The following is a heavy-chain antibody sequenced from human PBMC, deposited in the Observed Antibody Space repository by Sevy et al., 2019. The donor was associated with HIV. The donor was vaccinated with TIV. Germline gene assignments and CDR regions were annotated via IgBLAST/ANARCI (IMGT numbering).Heavy chain of an antibody. CDR1: GFTFSSYW. CDR2: IKQDGSEK. J-gene: IGHJ4*02. CDR3: ARLAVHCGGDCYSQFAYFDY. Sequence: GGSLRLSCAASGFTFSSYWMSWVRQAPGKGLEWVANIKQDGSEKYYVDSVKGRFTISRDNAKNSLYLQMNSLRAEATAVYYCARLAVHCGGDCYSQFAYFDYWGQGTLVTVSS. D-gene: IGHD2-21*02. V-gene: IGHV3-7*01.